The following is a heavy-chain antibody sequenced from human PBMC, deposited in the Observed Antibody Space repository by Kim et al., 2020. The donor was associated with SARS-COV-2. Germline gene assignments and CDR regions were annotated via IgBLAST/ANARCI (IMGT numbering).Heavy chain of an antibody. CDR1: GYKFTSYG. Sequence: ASVKVSCKASGYKFTSYGITWVRQAPGQGPEWMGWFSCYNGDTMYAQKLQGRVTMTMDIFTSTVHLDLRSLRSDDTAKYYCARSTWIQTPVQNNLDFWG. D-gene: IGHD5-18*01. CDR2: FSCYNGDT. J-gene: IGHJ5*01. CDR3: ARSTWIQTPVQNNLDF. V-gene: IGHV1-18*01.